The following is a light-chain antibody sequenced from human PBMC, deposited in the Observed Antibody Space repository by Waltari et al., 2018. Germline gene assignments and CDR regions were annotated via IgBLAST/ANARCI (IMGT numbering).Light chain of an antibody. Sequence: DIQMTQSPSTLSASVGDRVTFTRRASQSISSWLAWYHQTPGEAPTLLNYKAARLGREVPARCSGRGSGTEFALTISSLQPDDFATYCCQQLDAYPWTFGQGTKIDI. V-gene: IGKV1-5*03. CDR2: KAA. J-gene: IGKJ1*01. CDR3: QQLDAYPWT. CDR1: QSISSW.